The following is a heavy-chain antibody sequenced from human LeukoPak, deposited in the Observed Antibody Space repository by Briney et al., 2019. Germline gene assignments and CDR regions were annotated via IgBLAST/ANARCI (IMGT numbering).Heavy chain of an antibody. V-gene: IGHV5-51*01. D-gene: IGHD3-22*01. CDR1: GYTLTSYW. CDR3: ATTGYSSHWEYY. J-gene: IGHJ4*02. Sequence: GEFLKISCKVSGYTLTSYWIGWARQMPGKGLEWVGIINPGDSDTRYSPSFQGQVTISLDKSITTAYLQWSSLEASDTAIYYCATTGYSSHWEYYWGQGTLVTVSS. CDR2: INPGDSDT.